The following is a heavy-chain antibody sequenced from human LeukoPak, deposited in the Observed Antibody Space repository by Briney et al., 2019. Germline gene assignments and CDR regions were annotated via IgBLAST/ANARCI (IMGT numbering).Heavy chain of an antibody. Sequence: PSETLSLTCTVSGGSISSYYWSWIRQPPGKGLEWIGYIYYSGSTNYNPSLKSRVTLSVDTSKNQFSLKLSSVTAADTAVYYCARASQQGLFDYWGQGTLVTVSS. D-gene: IGHD6-13*01. CDR3: ARASQQGLFDY. J-gene: IGHJ4*02. CDR2: IYYSGST. V-gene: IGHV4-59*01. CDR1: GGSISSYY.